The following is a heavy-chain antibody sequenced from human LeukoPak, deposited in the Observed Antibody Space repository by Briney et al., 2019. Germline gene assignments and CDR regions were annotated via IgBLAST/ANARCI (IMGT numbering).Heavy chain of an antibody. V-gene: IGHV1-8*01. CDR2: MNPNSGNT. D-gene: IGHD3-9*01. Sequence: GASVKVSCKASGYTFTSYDINWVRQATGQGLEWMGWMNPNSGNTGYAQKFQGRVTMTRNTSISTAYMELSSLRSEDTAVYYCARDIDILTGYLTLFDYWGQGTLVTVSS. CDR3: ARDIDILTGYLTLFDY. CDR1: GYTFTSYD. J-gene: IGHJ4*02.